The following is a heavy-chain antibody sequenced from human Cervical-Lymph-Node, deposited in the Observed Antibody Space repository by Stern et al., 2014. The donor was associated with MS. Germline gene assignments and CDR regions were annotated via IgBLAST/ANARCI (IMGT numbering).Heavy chain of an antibody. CDR2: IDWDDDK. CDR3: GRLNHYRSWSPDS. Sequence: QVTLRESGPALVRPTQTLTLTCTFSGFSLNTGGMCVTWIRQPPGKALEWLAIIDWDDDKFYSRSLKTRLTISRDTSKNEVVLTMTNMDPLDTSTYYCGRLNHYRSWSPDSWGPGTLVTVSS. V-gene: IGHV2-70*01. J-gene: IGHJ5*01. D-gene: IGHD6-13*01. CDR1: GFSLNTGGMC.